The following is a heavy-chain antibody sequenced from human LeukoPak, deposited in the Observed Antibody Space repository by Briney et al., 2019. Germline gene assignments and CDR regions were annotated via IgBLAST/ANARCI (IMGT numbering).Heavy chain of an antibody. CDR1: RGTFSRYT. CDR3: AREYYSNYGAYYYYYMDV. V-gene: IGHV1-69*02. D-gene: IGHD4-11*01. CDR2: IIPILGIA. J-gene: IGHJ6*03. Sequence: SVKVSCKASRGTFSRYTISWVRQAPGQGLEWMGRIIPILGIANYAQKFQGRVTITADKSTSTAYMELSSLRSEDTAVYYCAREYYSNYGAYYYYYMDVWGKGTTVTVSS.